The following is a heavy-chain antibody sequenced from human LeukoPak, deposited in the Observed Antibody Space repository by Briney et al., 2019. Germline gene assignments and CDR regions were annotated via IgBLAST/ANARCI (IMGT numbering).Heavy chain of an antibody. CDR1: GFTFSSYA. J-gene: IGHJ6*02. CDR2: ISGSGGST. Sequence: PGGSLRLSCAASGFTFSSYAMSWVRQAPGKGLEWVSAISGSGGSTYYADSVKGRFTISRDNSKNTLYLQMNSLRAEDTAVYYCARFGRFLYYGMDVWGQGTTVTVSS. D-gene: IGHD2-15*01. V-gene: IGHV3-23*01. CDR3: ARFGRFLYYGMDV.